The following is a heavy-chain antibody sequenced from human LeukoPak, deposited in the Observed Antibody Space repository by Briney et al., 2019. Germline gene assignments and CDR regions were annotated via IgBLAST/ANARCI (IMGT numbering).Heavy chain of an antibody. CDR1: GGSISSSSYY. J-gene: IGHJ3*02. V-gene: IGHV4-61*01. CDR2: IYYSGST. CDR3: ARDSGLAYCGGDCYSNAFDI. Sequence: PSETLSLTCTVSGGSISSSSYYWSWIRQPPGKGLEWIGYIYYSGSTNYNPSLKSRVTISVDTSKNQFSLKLSSVTAADTAVYYCARDSGLAYCGGDCYSNAFDIWGQGTMVTVSS. D-gene: IGHD2-21*02.